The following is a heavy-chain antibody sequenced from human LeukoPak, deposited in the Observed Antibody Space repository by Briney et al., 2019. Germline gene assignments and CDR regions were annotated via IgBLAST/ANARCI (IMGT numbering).Heavy chain of an antibody. Sequence: PGGSLRLSCAASGFTFRSYGMHWVRQAPGKGLEWVAIIWYDGSQKYYADSVKGRFTVSRDESKNTLYLQMSSLRAEDTAVYYCAREPPGYNYGTDCWGQGTLVTVSS. CDR3: AREPPGYNYGTDC. CDR2: IWYDGSQK. D-gene: IGHD5-18*01. V-gene: IGHV3-33*01. CDR1: GFTFRSYG. J-gene: IGHJ4*02.